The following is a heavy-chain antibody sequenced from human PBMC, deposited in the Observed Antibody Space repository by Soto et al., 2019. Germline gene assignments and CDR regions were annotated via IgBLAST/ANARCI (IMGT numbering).Heavy chain of an antibody. Sequence: QVQLLQSGAEVKKPGSSVKVSCKVSGGAFTNYSLNWVRHAPGQGLEWLGGIIPLHNTSNYSLKLLGRGSVTADSSSNTVYMHLSGLTSDDTATYYCAIWSNWNPLYYRGMDVWGQETTVTVSS. V-gene: IGHV1-69*06. J-gene: IGHJ6*02. D-gene: IGHD1-20*01. CDR3: AIWSNWNPLYYRGMDV. CDR2: IIPLHNTS. CDR1: GGAFTNYS.